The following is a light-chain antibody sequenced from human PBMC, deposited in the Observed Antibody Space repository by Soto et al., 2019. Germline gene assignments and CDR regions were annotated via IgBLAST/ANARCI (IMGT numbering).Light chain of an antibody. J-gene: IGKJ1*01. CDR1: QSVSNNY. CDR3: QQYGSRPWT. CDR2: GAS. Sequence: EIVLTQSPGTLSLSPGERATLSCGASQSVSNNYLAWYQQKPGQAPRLLIYGASNRATGLPDRFSGSGSGTDFTLTISRLEPEDFAVYYCQQYGSRPWTFGQGTKVDIK. V-gene: IGKV3-20*01.